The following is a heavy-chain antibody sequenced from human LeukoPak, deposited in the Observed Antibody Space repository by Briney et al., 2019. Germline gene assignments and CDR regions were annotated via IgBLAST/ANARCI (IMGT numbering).Heavy chain of an antibody. J-gene: IGHJ4*02. CDR3: ARGVSGSYSSLIY. CDR2: ISYDGSNK. Sequence: GGSLRPSCAASGFTFSSYAMHWVRQAPGKGLEWVAVISYDGSNKYYADSVKGRFTISRDNSKNTLYLQMNSLRAEDTAVYYCARGVSGSYSSLIYWGQGTLVTVSS. CDR1: GFTFSSYA. V-gene: IGHV3-30*04. D-gene: IGHD1-26*01.